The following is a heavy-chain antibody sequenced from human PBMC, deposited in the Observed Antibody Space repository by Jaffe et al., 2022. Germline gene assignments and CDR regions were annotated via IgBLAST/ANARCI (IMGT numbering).Heavy chain of an antibody. CDR1: GGSFSGYY. D-gene: IGHD2-8*01. CDR3: ARNGWIGLLYRNYFDY. Sequence: QVQLQQWGAGLLKPSETLSLTCAVYGGSFSGYYWSWIRQPPGKGLEWIGEINHSGSTNYNPSLKSRVTISVDTSKNQFSLKLSSVTAADTAVYYCARNGWIGLLYRNYFDYWGQGTLVTVSS. J-gene: IGHJ4*02. V-gene: IGHV4-34*01. CDR2: INHSGST.